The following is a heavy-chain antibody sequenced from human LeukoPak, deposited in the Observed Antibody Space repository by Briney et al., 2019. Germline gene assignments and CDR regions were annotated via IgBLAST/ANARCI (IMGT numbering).Heavy chain of an antibody. D-gene: IGHD4-17*01. J-gene: IGHJ4*02. CDR2: ISYDGSNK. Sequence: PGGSLRLSCAASGFTFSSYAMHWVRQAPGKGLEWVAVISYDGSNKYYADSVKGRFTISRDNSKNTLYLQMNSLRAEDTAVYYCAKGDYGDHGDYWGQGTLVTVSS. CDR3: AKGDYGDHGDY. CDR1: GFTFSSYA. V-gene: IGHV3-30-3*01.